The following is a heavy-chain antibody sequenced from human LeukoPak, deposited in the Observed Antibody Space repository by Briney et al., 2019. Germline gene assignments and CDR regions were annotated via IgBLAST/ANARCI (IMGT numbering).Heavy chain of an antibody. D-gene: IGHD6-19*01. V-gene: IGHV3-11*01. J-gene: IGHJ4*02. CDR1: GFTFSDYH. CDR3: AKDQSSGWYGYSDY. Sequence: PGGSLRLSCAASGFTFSDYHMTWIRQAPGKGLEWVSYISPSGSIMYYADSVKGRFTISRDNAKNSLYLQMNSLRAEDTAVYYCAKDQSSGWYGYSDYWGQGTLVTVSS. CDR2: ISPSGSIM.